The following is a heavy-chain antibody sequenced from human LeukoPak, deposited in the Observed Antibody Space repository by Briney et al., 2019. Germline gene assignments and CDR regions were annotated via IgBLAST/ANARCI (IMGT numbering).Heavy chain of an antibody. J-gene: IGHJ4*02. CDR3: ARHVPYNTWNYFDY. CDR1: GYTFTGYW. Sequence: GESLQISFKGSGYTFTGYWIGWVRQMPGKGLEWMGIIYPGGSDIKYSPSFQGQVTISVDKSMATAYLQWSSLKASDTAMYYCARHVPYNTWNYFDYWGQGTLVTVSS. CDR2: IYPGGSDI. V-gene: IGHV5-51*01. D-gene: IGHD1-20*01.